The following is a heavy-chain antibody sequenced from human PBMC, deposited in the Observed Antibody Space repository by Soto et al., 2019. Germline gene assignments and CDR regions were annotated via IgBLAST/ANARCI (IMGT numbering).Heavy chain of an antibody. CDR3: ARVESYYDSSGYYRGYFDY. J-gene: IGHJ4*02. Sequence: QVQLVESGGGVVQPGRSLRLSYAASGFTFSSYGMHWVRQAPGKGLEWVAVIWYDGSNKYYADSVKGRFTISRDNSKNTLYLQMNSLRAEDTAVYYCARVESYYDSSGYYRGYFDYWGQGTLVTVSS. CDR1: GFTFSSYG. CDR2: IWYDGSNK. D-gene: IGHD3-22*01. V-gene: IGHV3-33*01.